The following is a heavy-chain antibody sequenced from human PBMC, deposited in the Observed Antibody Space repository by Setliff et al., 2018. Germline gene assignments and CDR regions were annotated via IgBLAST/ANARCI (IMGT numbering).Heavy chain of an antibody. Sequence: VKVSCKASGYTFTDYAMHWVRQAPGQRLEWMGWINLGNGNTKYSQKFQGRVTITRETSASTAYMELSSLRSEDTAVYYCARDKGYDSSGYYFYYYYYMDVWGKGTTVTVSS. D-gene: IGHD3-22*01. CDR1: GYTFTDYA. CDR2: INLGNGNT. V-gene: IGHV1-3*01. CDR3: ARDKGYDSSGYYFYYYYYMDV. J-gene: IGHJ6*03.